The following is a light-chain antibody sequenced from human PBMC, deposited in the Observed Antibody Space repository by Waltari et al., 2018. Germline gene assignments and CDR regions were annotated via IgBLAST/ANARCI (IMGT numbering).Light chain of an antibody. Sequence: QSALTQPRPVSGSPGQPVTISCTGTSSDFGGYNYVSWYQQHPGKAPKLMIYDVSKRPSGVPDRFSGSKSGNTASLTISGLQAEDEADYYCCSYAGSYTLVFGGGTKLTVL. J-gene: IGLJ2*01. CDR3: CSYAGSYTLV. CDR2: DVS. CDR1: SSDFGGYNY. V-gene: IGLV2-11*01.